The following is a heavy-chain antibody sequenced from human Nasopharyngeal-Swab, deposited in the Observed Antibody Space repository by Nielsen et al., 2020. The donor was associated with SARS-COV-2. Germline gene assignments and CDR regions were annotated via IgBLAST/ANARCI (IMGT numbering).Heavy chain of an antibody. D-gene: IGHD6-13*01. CDR1: GGTFSSYA. Sequence: SENVSCKASGGTFSSYAISWVRQAPGQGLEWMGGIIPIFGTANYAQKFQGRVTITADESTSTAYMELSSLRSEDTAVYYCAIPRSPGIAAAGYFDYWGQGTLVTVSS. CDR2: IIPIFGTA. J-gene: IGHJ4*02. V-gene: IGHV1-69*13. CDR3: AIPRSPGIAAAGYFDY.